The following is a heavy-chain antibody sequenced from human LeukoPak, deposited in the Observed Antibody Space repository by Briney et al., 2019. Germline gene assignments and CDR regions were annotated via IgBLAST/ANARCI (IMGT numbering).Heavy chain of an antibody. Sequence: GGSLRLSCAASGFTFSVYEMNWIRQAPGKGLEWISYISGSGYAIYYADSVKGRFTISRDNTKNSLYLQMNSLRAEDTAVYYCARDYYDSSGYGKWSFDLWGQGTLVTVSS. CDR2: ISGSGYAI. D-gene: IGHD3-22*01. J-gene: IGHJ5*02. CDR3: ARDYYDSSGYGKWSFDL. CDR1: GFTFSVYE. V-gene: IGHV3-48*03.